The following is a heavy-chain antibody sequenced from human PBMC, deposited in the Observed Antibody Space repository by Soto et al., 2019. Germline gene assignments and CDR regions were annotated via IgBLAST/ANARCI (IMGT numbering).Heavy chain of an antibody. CDR3: AKDVVGFYDTHSQTGGFDV. Sequence: QVYLVESGGGVVQPGRSLRLSCAASGFTFSNFGMHWVRQAPGKGLEWMAVISYDGSNIYYGDSVKGRFTISRDNSKNTLYLQMNSLRPEDTAVYSCAKDVVGFYDTHSQTGGFDVWGQATKVTVSS. D-gene: IGHD2-21*01. CDR2: ISYDGSNI. V-gene: IGHV3-30*18. CDR1: GFTFSNFG. J-gene: IGHJ3*01.